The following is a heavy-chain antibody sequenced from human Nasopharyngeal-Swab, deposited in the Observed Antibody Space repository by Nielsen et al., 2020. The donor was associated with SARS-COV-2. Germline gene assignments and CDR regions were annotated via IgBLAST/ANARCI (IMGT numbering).Heavy chain of an antibody. D-gene: IGHD6-19*01. J-gene: IGHJ4*02. Sequence: ASVKVSCKVSGYTLTELSMHWVRQAPGKGLEWMGGFDPEDGETIYAQKFQGRVTMTTDTSTSTAYMELRSLRSDDTAVYYCARMKRLGWLVEGRFDYWGQGTLVTVSS. CDR1: GYTLTELS. CDR3: ARMKRLGWLVEGRFDY. CDR2: FDPEDGET. V-gene: IGHV1-24*01.